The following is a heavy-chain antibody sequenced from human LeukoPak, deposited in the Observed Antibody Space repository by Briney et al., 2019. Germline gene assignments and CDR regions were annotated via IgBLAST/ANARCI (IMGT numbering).Heavy chain of an antibody. CDR3: TTEGDSSSWYWWFDP. V-gene: IGHV3-15*01. D-gene: IGHD6-13*01. J-gene: IGHJ5*02. Sequence: PGGSLRLSCAASGFTFSNAWMSWVRQAPGKGLEWVGRIKSKTDGGTTDYAAPVKGRFTISRDDSKNTLYLQMNSLKTEDTAVYYCTTEGDSSSWYWWFDPWGQGTLVTVSS. CDR1: GFTFSNAW. CDR2: IKSKTDGGTT.